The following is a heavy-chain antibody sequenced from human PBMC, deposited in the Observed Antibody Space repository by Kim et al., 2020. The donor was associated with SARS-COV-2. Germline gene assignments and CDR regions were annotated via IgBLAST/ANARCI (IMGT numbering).Heavy chain of an antibody. CDR3: ARVDSGSYSDGWFDP. D-gene: IGHD1-26*01. Sequence: PSLKSRFTISVDTSKNQFSLKLSSVTAADTAVYYCARVDSGSYSDGWFDPWGQGTLVTVSS. J-gene: IGHJ5*02. V-gene: IGHV4-59*01.